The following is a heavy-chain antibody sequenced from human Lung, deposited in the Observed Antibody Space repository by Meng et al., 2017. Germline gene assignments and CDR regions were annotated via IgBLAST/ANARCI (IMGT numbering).Heavy chain of an antibody. D-gene: IGHD4-11*01. J-gene: IGHJ4*02. CDR3: ARGPTTMAHDFDY. V-gene: IGHV4-34*01. Sequence: QLQVQQWGAGLLKPSETLSLTCVVSGGSFSDYYWSWIRQPPGKGLEWIGEIDHSGSTNYNPSLESRATISVDTSQNNLSLKLSSVTAADSAVYYCARGPTTMAHDFDYWGQGTLVTVSS. CDR2: IDHSGST. CDR1: GGSFSDYY.